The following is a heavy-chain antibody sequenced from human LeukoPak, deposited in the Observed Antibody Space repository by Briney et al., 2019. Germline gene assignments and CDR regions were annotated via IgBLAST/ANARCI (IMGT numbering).Heavy chain of an antibody. CDR3: ATSSGNYDSSGYSYAFDI. V-gene: IGHV1-24*01. J-gene: IGHJ3*02. Sequence: APVKVSCKVSGYTLTELSMHWVRQAPGKGLEWMGGFDPEDGETIYAQKFQGRVTMTEDTSTDTAYMELSSLRSEDTAVYYCATSSGNYDSSGYSYAFDIWGQGTMVTVSS. D-gene: IGHD3-22*01. CDR1: GYTLTELS. CDR2: FDPEDGET.